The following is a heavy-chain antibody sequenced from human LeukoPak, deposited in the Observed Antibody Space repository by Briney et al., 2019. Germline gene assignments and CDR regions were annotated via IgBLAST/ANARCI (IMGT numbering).Heavy chain of an antibody. Sequence: GGSLRLSCAASGFTFSSYWMSWVRQAPGKGLEWVANIKQDGSEKYYVDSVKGRFTISRDNAKNSLYLQMNSLRAEDTAVYYCARDRYVVNNWFDPWGQGTLVTVPS. CDR3: ARDRYVVNNWFDP. CDR2: IKQDGSEK. D-gene: IGHD3-9*01. V-gene: IGHV3-7*01. CDR1: GFTFSSYW. J-gene: IGHJ5*02.